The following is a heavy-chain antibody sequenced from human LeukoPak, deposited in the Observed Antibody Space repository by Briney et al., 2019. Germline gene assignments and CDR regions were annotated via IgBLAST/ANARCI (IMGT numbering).Heavy chain of an antibody. D-gene: IGHD2-21*02. CDR1: GYTFTSYG. Sequence: ASVKVSCKASGYTFTSYGISWVRQAPGQGLEWMGWISAYNGNTNYAQKLQGRVTMTTDTSTSTAYMELRSLRSDDTAVYYCARGGVSPYCGGDCYPGARGQGTLVTVSS. CDR2: ISAYNGNT. J-gene: IGHJ4*01. CDR3: ARGGVSPYCGGDCYPGA. V-gene: IGHV1-18*01.